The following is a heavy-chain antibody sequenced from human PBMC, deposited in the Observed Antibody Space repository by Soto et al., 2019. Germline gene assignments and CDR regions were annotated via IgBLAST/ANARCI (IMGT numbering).Heavy chain of an antibody. D-gene: IGHD6-19*01. CDR2: IYYSGST. J-gene: IGHJ5*02. CDR1: GGSISSYY. Sequence: SETLSLTCTVSGGSISSYYWSWIRQPPGKGLEWIGYIYYSGSTNYNPSLKSRVTISVDTSKNQFSLKLSSVTAADTAVYYCARHSYSSGWYWFDPWGQGTLVTVSS. CDR3: ARHSYSSGWYWFDP. V-gene: IGHV4-59*08.